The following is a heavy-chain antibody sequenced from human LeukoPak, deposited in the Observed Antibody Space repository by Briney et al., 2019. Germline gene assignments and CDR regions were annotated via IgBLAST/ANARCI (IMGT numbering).Heavy chain of an antibody. D-gene: IGHD3-22*01. Sequence: GASVKVSCKASGYTFTGYYMHWVRQAPGQGLEWMGRINPNSGGTNYAQKFQGRVTMTRDTSISTAYMELSRLRSDDTAVYYCARDTTYYYDSSGYDANDYWGQGTLVTVSS. CDR2: INPNSGGT. CDR1: GYTFTGYY. CDR3: ARDTTYYYDSSGYDANDY. V-gene: IGHV1-2*06. J-gene: IGHJ4*02.